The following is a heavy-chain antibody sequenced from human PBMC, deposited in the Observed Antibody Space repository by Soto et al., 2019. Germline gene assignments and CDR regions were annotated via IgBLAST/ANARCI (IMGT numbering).Heavy chain of an antibody. D-gene: IGHD3-10*01. CDR3: ARQRGNYFDY. J-gene: IGHJ4*02. V-gene: IGHV4-61*01. CDR1: GDSVSSGSSY. Sequence: SETLSLTCTVSGDSVSSGSSYWSWIRQPPGKGLEWLGFIYYSGSTNYNPSLKSRVTMSVDTSKKQFSLKLTSVTAADTAVYYCARQRGNYFDYWGQGSLVTVSS. CDR2: IYYSGST.